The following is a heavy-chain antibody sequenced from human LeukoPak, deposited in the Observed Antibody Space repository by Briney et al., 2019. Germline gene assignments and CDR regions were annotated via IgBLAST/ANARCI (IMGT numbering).Heavy chain of an antibody. CDR1: GGTFNSYA. CDR3: ASSRRWLHHFDF. Sequence: SVKVSCKASGGTFNSYAINWVRQAPGQGLEWMGGVIPVSDTTNYAQRFQGRVTITTDESTSTAYMELSSLRSEDSAVYYCASSRRWLHHFDFWGQGTLVTVSS. J-gene: IGHJ4*02. D-gene: IGHD5-24*01. CDR2: VIPVSDTT. V-gene: IGHV1-69*05.